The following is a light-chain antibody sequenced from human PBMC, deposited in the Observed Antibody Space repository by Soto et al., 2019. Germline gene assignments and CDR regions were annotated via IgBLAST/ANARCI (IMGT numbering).Light chain of an antibody. CDR3: QHYDDSPPTYT. J-gene: IGKJ2*01. CDR2: GAS. Sequence: EIVLTQSPATLSLSPGERATLSCRASQSVSSSTLAWYQQKPGQAPRLVISGASSRAAGLPDRFSGSGSGTDFTLTISRLEPEDFAVYYCQHYDDSPPTYTFGQGTKLEIK. V-gene: IGKV3-20*01. CDR1: QSVSSST.